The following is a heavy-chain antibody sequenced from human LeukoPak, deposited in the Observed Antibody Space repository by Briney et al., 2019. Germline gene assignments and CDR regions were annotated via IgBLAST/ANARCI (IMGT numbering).Heavy chain of an antibody. CDR1: GYTFTSYG. D-gene: IGHD3-22*01. CDR2: ISAYNGNT. CDR3: ARSGYRDYYYYYYMDV. V-gene: IGHV1-18*01. Sequence: ASVEVSCKASGYTFTSYGISWVRQAPGQGLEWMGWISAYNGNTNYAQKLQGRVTMTTDTSTSTDYMELRSLRSDDTAVYYCARSGYRDYYYYYYMDVWGKGTTVTVSS. J-gene: IGHJ6*03.